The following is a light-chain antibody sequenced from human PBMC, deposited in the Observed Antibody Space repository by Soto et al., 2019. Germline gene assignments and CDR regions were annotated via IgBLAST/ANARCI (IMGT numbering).Light chain of an antibody. J-gene: IGKJ1*01. V-gene: IGKV1-27*01. CDR1: QGISNY. CDR2: AAS. CDR3: QKYNSAPWT. Sequence: DIQMTQSPSSLSTSVGDRVTITCRASQGISNYLAWYQQKPGKVPKLLIYAASTLHSGVPSRFSGSGSGTDFTLTISSLQTEDGATYDGQKYNSAPWTFGQGNKVEIK.